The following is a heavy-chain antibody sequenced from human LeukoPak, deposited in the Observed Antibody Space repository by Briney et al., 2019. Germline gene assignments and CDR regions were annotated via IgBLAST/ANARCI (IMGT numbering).Heavy chain of an antibody. CDR2: ISWNSGSV. J-gene: IGHJ3*02. CDR3: AKDMTMVRGYAFDI. CDR1: GFSFSTYG. Sequence: GGSLRLSCAASGFSFSTYGMSWVRQAPGKGLEWVSGISWNSGSVGYADSVKGRFTISRDNAKNSLYLQMNSLRAEDMALYYCAKDMTMVRGYAFDIWGQGTMVTVSS. V-gene: IGHV3-9*03. D-gene: IGHD3-10*01.